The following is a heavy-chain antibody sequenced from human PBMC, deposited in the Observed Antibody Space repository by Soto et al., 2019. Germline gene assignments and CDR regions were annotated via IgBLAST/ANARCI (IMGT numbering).Heavy chain of an antibody. J-gene: IGHJ4*02. D-gene: IGHD6-13*01. CDR3: ARYRISGSWSKFDY. Sequence: SETLSLTCTVCGVSISSGGYYWSWIRQHPGKGLQWIGNIYYSGSTNYNPSLKSRIIISLDTSKNQFSLKLSSVTAADTAVYFCARYRISGSWSKFDYWGQGTLVTVSS. V-gene: IGHV4-31*03. CDR1: GVSISSGGYY. CDR2: IYYSGST.